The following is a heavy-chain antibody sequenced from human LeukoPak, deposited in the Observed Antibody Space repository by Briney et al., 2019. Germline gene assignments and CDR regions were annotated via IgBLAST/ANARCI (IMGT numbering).Heavy chain of an antibody. V-gene: IGHV6-1*01. CDR1: GDSVSSNSAA. J-gene: IGHJ6*03. CDR2: TYYRSKWYN. CDR3: ARVLGGTYYDFWSGYYPYYYYYYMDV. Sequence: PSQTLSLTCAISGDSVSSNSAAWNWIRQSPSRGLEWLGRTYYRSKWYNDYAVSVKSRITINPDTSKNQFSLQLNSVTPEDTAVYYCARVLGGTYYDFWSGYYPYYYYYYMDVWGKGTTVTVSS. D-gene: IGHD3-3*01.